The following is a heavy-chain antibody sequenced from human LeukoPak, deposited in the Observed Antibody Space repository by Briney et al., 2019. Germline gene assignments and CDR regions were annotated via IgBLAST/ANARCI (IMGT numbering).Heavy chain of an antibody. CDR2: IRNKANSYTT. CDR1: GFTFSDYY. J-gene: IGHJ4*02. CDR3: ARGVLWSGYSYFDY. V-gene: IGHV3-72*01. D-gene: IGHD3-3*01. Sequence: GGSLRLSCAVSGFTFSDYYMDWVRQAPGKGLEWVGRIRNKANSYTTEYAASVKGRFTISRDDSKNSLYLQMNSLKAEDTAVYYCARGVLWSGYSYFDYWGQGTLVTVSS.